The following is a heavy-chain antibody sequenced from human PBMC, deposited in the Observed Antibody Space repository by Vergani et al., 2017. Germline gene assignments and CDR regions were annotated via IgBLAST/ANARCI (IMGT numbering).Heavy chain of an antibody. CDR1: GYTFTNYP. D-gene: IGHD2-21*02. CDR2: INPSGGST. V-gene: IGHV1-46*03. Sequence: QVQLLQSGSELKKPGASVRISCEASGYTFTNYPLIWVRQAPGQGLEWMGIINPSGGSTSYAQKFQGRVTMTRDTSTSTVYMELSSLRSEDTAVYYCARGVVTVDSDAFDIWGQGTMVTVSS. CDR3: ARGVVTVDSDAFDI. J-gene: IGHJ3*02.